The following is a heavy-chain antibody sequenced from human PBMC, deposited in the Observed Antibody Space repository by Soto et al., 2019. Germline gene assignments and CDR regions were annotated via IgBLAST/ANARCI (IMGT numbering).Heavy chain of an antibody. Sequence: SETLSLTCTVSGGSISSSSYYWGWILQPPGKGLEWIGSIYYSVSTYYNPSLKSRVTISVDKSKNQFYLKLSSVTAADTAVYYCARYLDVPTYDILTGYTVPLRYYFDYWGQGTLVTVSS. CDR1: GGSISSSSYY. D-gene: IGHD3-9*01. J-gene: IGHJ4*02. V-gene: IGHV4-39*01. CDR2: IYYSVST. CDR3: ARYLDVPTYDILTGYTVPLRYYFDY.